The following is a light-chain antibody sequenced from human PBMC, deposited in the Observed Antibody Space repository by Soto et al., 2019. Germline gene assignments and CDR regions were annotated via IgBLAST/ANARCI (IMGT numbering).Light chain of an antibody. J-gene: IGKJ1*01. Sequence: DIQMTQSPSTLSASVGDRFTITCRASQTISSWLAWYQQKPGKXPKXLIFKASSLQTGVPSKFSGSGSGTEFNLTISSLQPDDFATYYCQQYDSYPWTFGQGTKVDI. CDR2: KAS. CDR1: QTISSW. V-gene: IGKV1-5*03. CDR3: QQYDSYPWT.